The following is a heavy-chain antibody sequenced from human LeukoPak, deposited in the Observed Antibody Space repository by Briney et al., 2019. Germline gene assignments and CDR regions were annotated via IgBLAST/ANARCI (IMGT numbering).Heavy chain of an antibody. Sequence: PSETLSLTCTVSGGSTGNYHWSWIRQPPGKGLEWIEYIYYSGSTNYNPSLKSRVTISVDTSKNQFSLKLSSVTAADTAVYYCARGFRFSYYYYMDVWGKGTTVTVSS. D-gene: IGHD3-3*01. CDR2: IYYSGST. J-gene: IGHJ6*03. CDR1: GGSTGNYH. V-gene: IGHV4-59*12. CDR3: ARGFRFSYYYYMDV.